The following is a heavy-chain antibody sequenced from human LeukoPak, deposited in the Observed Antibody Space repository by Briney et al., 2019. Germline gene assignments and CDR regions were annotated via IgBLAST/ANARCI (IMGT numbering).Heavy chain of an antibody. CDR2: IKSKTDGGTT. CDR3: TTELGYCSSTSCPVGDAFDI. J-gene: IGHJ3*02. D-gene: IGHD2-2*01. CDR1: GFTFSGFW. V-gene: IGHV3-15*01. Sequence: PGGSLRLSCAVSGFTFSGFWMSWSRQAPGKGLEWVGRIKSKTDGGTTDYAAPVKGRFTISRDDSKNTLYLQMNSLKTEDTAVYYCTTELGYCSSTSCPVGDAFDIWGQGTMVTVSS.